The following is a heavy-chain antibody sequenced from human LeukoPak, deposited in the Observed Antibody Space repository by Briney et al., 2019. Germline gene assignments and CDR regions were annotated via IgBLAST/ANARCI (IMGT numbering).Heavy chain of an antibody. V-gene: IGHV4-4*02. J-gene: IGHJ4*02. Sequence: SGTLSLTCAVSGGSFSSSTWWRWVRQPPGKGLEWIGEIYHTGSTNYNPSLKSRVTISVDKSKNQCSLKLSYVTAADSAVYYCARHVQQLVHFDYWGQGTLVTVSS. CDR2: IYHTGST. CDR3: ARHVQQLVHFDY. CDR1: GGSFSSSTW. D-gene: IGHD6-13*01.